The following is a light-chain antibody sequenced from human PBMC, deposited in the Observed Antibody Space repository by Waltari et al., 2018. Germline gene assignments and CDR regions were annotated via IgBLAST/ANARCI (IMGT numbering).Light chain of an antibody. CDR3: MQATHWPLT. Sequence: QSLVHSDGKPYFNWFHQGPGQSPRRLIYKVSNRDSGVPDRFSGSGSGTDFTLTISRVEAEDVGIYYCMQATHWPLTFGQGTRVEIK. V-gene: IGKV2-30*02. CDR2: KVS. CDR1: QSLVHSDGKPY. J-gene: IGKJ1*01.